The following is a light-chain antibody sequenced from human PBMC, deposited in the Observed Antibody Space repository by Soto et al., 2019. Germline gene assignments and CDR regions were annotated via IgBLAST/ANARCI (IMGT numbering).Light chain of an antibody. CDR2: DVS. CDR1: CSDVGGYNY. V-gene: IGLV2-11*01. CDR3: CSYAGSYTIHVV. J-gene: IGLJ2*01. Sequence: QSALTQPRSVSGSPGQSVTISCTGTCSDVGGYNYVSWYQQHPGKAPKLMIYDVSKRPSGVPDRFSGSKSGNTASLTISGLQAEDEADYYCCSYAGSYTIHVVFGGGTKLTVL.